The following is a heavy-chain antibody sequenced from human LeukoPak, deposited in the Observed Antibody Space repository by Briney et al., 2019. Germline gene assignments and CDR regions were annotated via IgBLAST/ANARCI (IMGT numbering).Heavy chain of an antibody. CDR2: IRSKAYGGTT. CDR3: TRAVWIQLWVEFDY. CDR1: GFTFGDYA. Sequence: GGSLRVSCTASGFTFGDYAMNWVRQAPGKGLEWVGFIRSKAYGGTTEYAASVKGRFTISRDDSKSIAYMQMNSVKTEDTAVYYCTRAVWIQLWVEFDYWGQGTLVTVSS. D-gene: IGHD5-18*01. V-gene: IGHV3-49*04. J-gene: IGHJ4*02.